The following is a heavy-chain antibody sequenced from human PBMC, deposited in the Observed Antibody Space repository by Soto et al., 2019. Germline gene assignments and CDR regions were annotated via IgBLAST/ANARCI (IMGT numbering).Heavy chain of an antibody. D-gene: IGHD3-3*01. J-gene: IGHJ5*02. Sequence: SETLSLTCTVSGGSISSYYWSWIRQPPGKGLEWIGYIYYSGSTNYNPSLKSRVTISVDTSKNQSSLKLSSVTAADTAVYYCARAFGTTIFGVVPNWFDPWGQGTLVTVS. CDR1: GGSISSYY. CDR3: ARAFGTTIFGVVPNWFDP. CDR2: IYYSGST. V-gene: IGHV4-59*01.